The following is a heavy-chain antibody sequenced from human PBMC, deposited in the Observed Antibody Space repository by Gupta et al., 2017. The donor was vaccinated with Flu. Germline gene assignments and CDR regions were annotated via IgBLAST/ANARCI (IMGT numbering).Heavy chain of an antibody. V-gene: IGHV3-23*01. CDR1: GFPPSIYS. D-gene: IGHD2-8*01. J-gene: IGHJ4*02. CDR2: MRGSGDRT. CDR3: AKASSYYDASANGVPIDN. Sequence: EAQLLESGGGLVQPGGSLRLPCTASGFPPSIYSVHWVRQDTGKGLEWLSEMRGSGDRTYYAEYLKGRFTSSRDNPKNTVYRQMGSLSADDTALYDCAKASSYYDASANGVPIDNGGQGVLVSVSS.